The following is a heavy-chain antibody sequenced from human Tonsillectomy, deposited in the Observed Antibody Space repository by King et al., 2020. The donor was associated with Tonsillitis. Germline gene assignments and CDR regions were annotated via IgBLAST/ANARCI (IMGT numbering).Heavy chain of an antibody. Sequence: VQLVESGAEVKKPGASVKVSCKASGYTFTGQYMHWVRQVPGQGLEWMGWINPNSGGTNYTQKFQGRVTMTRDTSISTAYMELSRLRSDDTAVYYCATRKIGPDHYYMDVWGKGTTVTVSS. J-gene: IGHJ6*03. CDR2: INPNSGGT. D-gene: IGHD1-14*01. CDR3: ATRKIGPDHYYMDV. V-gene: IGHV1-2*02. CDR1: GYTFTGQY.